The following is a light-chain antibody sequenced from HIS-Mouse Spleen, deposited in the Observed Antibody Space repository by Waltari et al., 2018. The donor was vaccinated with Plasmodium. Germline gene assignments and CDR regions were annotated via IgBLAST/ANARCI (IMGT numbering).Light chain of an antibody. CDR3: QSADSSGTPNWV. J-gene: IGLJ3*02. CDR1: ALPKQY. Sequence: SYELTQPPSVSVSPGQTARITCPGDALPKQYAYWYQQKPGQAPVLRIYKDSERPSGIPERFSGSSSGTTVTLTISGVQAEDEADYYCQSADSSGTPNWVFGGGTKLTVL. V-gene: IGLV3-25*03. CDR2: KDS.